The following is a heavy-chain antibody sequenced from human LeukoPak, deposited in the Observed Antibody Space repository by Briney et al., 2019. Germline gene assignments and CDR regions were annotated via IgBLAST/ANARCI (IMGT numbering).Heavy chain of an antibody. J-gene: IGHJ4*02. Sequence: SETLSLTCTVSGGSVSSGSYYWSWIRQPPGKGLEWIGYIYYSGNTNYNPSLKSRVTISVDTSKNQFSLKLSSVTAADTAVYYCASWYYDFWSGYKNFDYWGQGTLVTVSS. V-gene: IGHV4-61*01. CDR1: GGSVSSGSYY. CDR3: ASWYYDFWSGYKNFDY. D-gene: IGHD3-3*01. CDR2: IYYSGNT.